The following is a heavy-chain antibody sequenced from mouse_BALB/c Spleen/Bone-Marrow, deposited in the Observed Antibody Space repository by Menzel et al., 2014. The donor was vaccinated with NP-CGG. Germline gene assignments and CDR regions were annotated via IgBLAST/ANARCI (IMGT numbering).Heavy chain of an antibody. CDR1: GYTFTAYV. J-gene: IGHJ2*01. V-gene: IGHV1-14*01. CDR2: INPYNDGT. Sequence: EVQLQQSGPELIKPGASVKMSCKASGYTFTAYVMHWVKQKPGQGLEWIGYINPYNDGTNYNEKFKGKATLTSDKSSSTAYMELSSLTSEDSAVYYCAREEWLLRFEYWGQGTTLTVSS. CDR3: AREEWLLRFEY. D-gene: IGHD2-3*01.